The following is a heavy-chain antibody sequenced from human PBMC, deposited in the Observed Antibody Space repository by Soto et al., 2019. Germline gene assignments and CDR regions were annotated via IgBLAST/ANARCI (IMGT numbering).Heavy chain of an antibody. CDR2: IWYDGSNK. CDR3: ARGTITMVRGVIISGWFDP. Sequence: QVQLVESGGGVVQPGRSPRLSCAASGFTFSSYGMHWVRQAPGKGLEWVAVIWYDGSNKYYADSVKGRFTISRDNSKNTLYLQMNSLRAEDTAVYYCARGTITMVRGVIISGWFDPWGQGTLVTVSS. J-gene: IGHJ5*02. CDR1: GFTFSSYG. V-gene: IGHV3-33*01. D-gene: IGHD3-10*01.